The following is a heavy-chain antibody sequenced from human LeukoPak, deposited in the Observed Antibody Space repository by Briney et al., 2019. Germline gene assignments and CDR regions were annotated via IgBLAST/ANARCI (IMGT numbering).Heavy chain of an antibody. CDR3: ARVGFGESDYYYYYMDV. Sequence: SVKVSCKASGYTFTSYAISWVRQAPGQGLEWMGGIIPIFGTANYAQKFQGRVTITADESTSTAYMELSSLRSEDTAVYYCARVGFGESDYYYYYMDVWGKGTTVTVSS. J-gene: IGHJ6*03. V-gene: IGHV1-69*13. D-gene: IGHD3-10*01. CDR2: IIPIFGTA. CDR1: GYTFTSYA.